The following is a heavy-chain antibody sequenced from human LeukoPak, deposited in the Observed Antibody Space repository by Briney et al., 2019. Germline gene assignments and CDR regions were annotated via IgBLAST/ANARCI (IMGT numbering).Heavy chain of an antibody. CDR2: IYPGDSDI. J-gene: IGHJ4*02. V-gene: IGHV5-51*01. D-gene: IGHD7-27*01. Sequence: GESLKISCKGSGFSFTTYWIGWVRQMPGKGLEWMGIIYPGDSDIRYSPSFQGQVTISADKSISTAYLQWSSLKASDTAMYYCARQRVNWGLVNDYWGQGTLVTVSS. CDR1: GFSFTTYW. CDR3: ARQRVNWGLVNDY.